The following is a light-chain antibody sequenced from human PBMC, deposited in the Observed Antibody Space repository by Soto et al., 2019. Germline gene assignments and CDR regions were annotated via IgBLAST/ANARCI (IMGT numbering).Light chain of an antibody. V-gene: IGLV1-51*01. Sequence: QSALTQPPSVSAAPGQKVTISCSGSSSNIGNNYISWYQQFPGTAPKLLIYDYNKRPSGIPDRFSGSKSGTSATLGITGLQTGDEADYYCGRWDSSLSAGVFGGGTKLTVL. CDR1: SSNIGNNY. CDR3: GRWDSSLSAGV. CDR2: DYN. J-gene: IGLJ3*02.